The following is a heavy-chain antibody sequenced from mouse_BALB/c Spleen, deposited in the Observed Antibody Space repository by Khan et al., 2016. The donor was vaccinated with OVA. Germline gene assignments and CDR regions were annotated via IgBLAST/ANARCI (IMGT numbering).Heavy chain of an antibody. CDR2: IWSDGIT. J-gene: IGHJ4*01. Sequence: QVQLKESGPGLVAPSQSLSITCTVSGFSLTTYGVHWVRQPPGKGLEWLVVIWSDGITTYNSALKSRLSISKDNSKSQVFLQMNSLHTDDTAMYYSARGGYYAMDYWSQGTSVTVSS. CDR1: GFSLTTYG. V-gene: IGHV2-6*02. CDR3: ARGGYYAMDY.